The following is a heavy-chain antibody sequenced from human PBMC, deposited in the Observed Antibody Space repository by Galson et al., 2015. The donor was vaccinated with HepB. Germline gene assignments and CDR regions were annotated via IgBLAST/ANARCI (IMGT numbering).Heavy chain of an antibody. J-gene: IGHJ1*01. V-gene: IGHV1-24*01. CDR1: GYTLTELS. D-gene: IGHD6-6*01. CDR3: ATETKYKQLVAAEYFQH. Sequence: SVKVSCKVSGYTLTELSMHWVRQAPGKGLEWMGGFDPEDGETIYAQKFQGRVTMTEDTSTDTAYMELSSLRSEDTAVYYCATETKYKQLVAAEYFQHWGQGTLVTVSS. CDR2: FDPEDGET.